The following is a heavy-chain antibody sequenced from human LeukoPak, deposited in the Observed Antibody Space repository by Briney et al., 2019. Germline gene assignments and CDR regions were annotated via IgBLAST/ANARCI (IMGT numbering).Heavy chain of an antibody. CDR3: ARGRGAYYYGSGSSDAR. CDR2: IYYSGST. CDR1: GGSISSGGYY. V-gene: IGHV4-31*03. Sequence: SETLSLTCTVSGGSISSGGYYWSWIRQHPGKGLEWIGYIYYSGSTYYNPSLKSRVTISVDTSKNQFSLKLSSVTAADTAVYYCARGRGAYYYGSGSSDARWGQGTLVTVSS. J-gene: IGHJ4*02. D-gene: IGHD3-10*01.